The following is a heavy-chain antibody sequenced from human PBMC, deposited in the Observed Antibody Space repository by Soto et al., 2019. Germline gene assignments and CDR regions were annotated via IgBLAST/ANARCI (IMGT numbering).Heavy chain of an antibody. CDR3: ARGMTPPGAPAWYYFDS. D-gene: IGHD2-8*02. CDR1: GASITGSSY. Sequence: LSLTCTVSGASITGSSYWSWILQPAGKGLEWIGRFSLSGTTNYNPSLRSRVTMSADVSKNQFSLRLTSVTAADTALYYCARGMTPPGAPAWYYFDSWGQGTLVTVYS. J-gene: IGHJ4*02. V-gene: IGHV4-4*07. CDR2: FSLSGTT.